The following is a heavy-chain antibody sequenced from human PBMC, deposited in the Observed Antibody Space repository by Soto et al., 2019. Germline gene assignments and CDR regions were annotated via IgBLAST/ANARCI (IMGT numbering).Heavy chain of an antibody. V-gene: IGHV3-30*18. D-gene: IGHD4-17*01. CDR2: ISYDGSNK. CDR3: AKDSRATVTSNFDY. J-gene: IGHJ4*02. CDR1: GFTFSSYG. Sequence: QVQLVESGGGVVQPGRSLRLSCAASGFTFSSYGMHWVRQAPGKGLEWVAVISYDGSNKYYADSVKGRFTISRDNSKNTLYLQMNSLRAEDTAVYYCAKDSRATVTSNFDYWGQGTLVTVSS.